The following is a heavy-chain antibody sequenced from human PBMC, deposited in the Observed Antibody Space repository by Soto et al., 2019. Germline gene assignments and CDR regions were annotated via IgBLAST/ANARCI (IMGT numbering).Heavy chain of an antibody. Sequence: SETLSLTCPVSGCSVSSGSYYWSWIRQPPGKGLEWIGYIYYSGSTNYNPSLKSRVTISVDTSKNQFSLKLSSVTAADTAVYYCARDLPDFGLDPWGQGTLVTVSS. D-gene: IGHD3-16*01. V-gene: IGHV4-61*01. CDR1: GCSVSSGSYY. J-gene: IGHJ5*02. CDR2: IYYSGST. CDR3: ARDLPDFGLDP.